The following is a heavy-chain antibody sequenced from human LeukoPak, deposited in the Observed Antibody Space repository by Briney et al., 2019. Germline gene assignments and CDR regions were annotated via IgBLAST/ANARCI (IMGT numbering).Heavy chain of an antibody. Sequence: SETLSLTCSVSGDSIYWSWVRQSPGTGLQWIGTVYYSGATNYNPSLASRVTMSLDMSKSQFSLKLSSVTAADTAIYYCAVVTSHPRYFDHWGQGTLITVSS. D-gene: IGHD2-21*02. CDR3: AVVTSHPRYFDH. J-gene: IGHJ4*02. CDR1: GDSIY. V-gene: IGHV4-59*01. CDR2: VYYSGAT.